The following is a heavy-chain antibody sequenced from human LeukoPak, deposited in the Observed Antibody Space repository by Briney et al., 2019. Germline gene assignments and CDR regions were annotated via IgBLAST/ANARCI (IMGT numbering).Heavy chain of an antibody. CDR3: ARTQLEYYDILTGPKPVDY. J-gene: IGHJ4*02. CDR1: GFTFSSYG. Sequence: PGGSLRLSCAASGFTFSSYGMHWVRQAPGKGLEWVAVISYDGSNKYYADSVKGRFTISRDNSKNSLYLQMNSLRAEDTAVYYCARTQLEYYDILTGPKPVDYWGQGTLVTVSS. CDR2: ISYDGSNK. V-gene: IGHV3-30*03. D-gene: IGHD3-9*01.